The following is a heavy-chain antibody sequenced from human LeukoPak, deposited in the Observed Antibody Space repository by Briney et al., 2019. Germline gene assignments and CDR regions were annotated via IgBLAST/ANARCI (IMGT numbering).Heavy chain of an antibody. V-gene: IGHV3-21*01. D-gene: IGHD6-13*01. CDR1: GFTFSSYS. J-gene: IGHJ3*02. CDR2: ISSSSYI. CDR3: ASPAAAAGISDAFDI. Sequence: GGSLRLSCAASGFTFSSYSMNWVRQAPGKGLEWVSSISSSSYIYYADSVKGRFTISRDNAKNSLYLQMNSLRAEDTAVYYCASPAAAAGISDAFDIWGQGTMVTVSS.